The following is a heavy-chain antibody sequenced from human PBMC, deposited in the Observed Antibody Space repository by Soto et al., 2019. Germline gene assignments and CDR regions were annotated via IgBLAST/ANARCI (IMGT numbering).Heavy chain of an antibody. CDR1: GGSISSSSYY. D-gene: IGHD5-12*01. Sequence: SETLSLTCTVSGGSISSSSYYWGWIRQPPGKGLEWIGSIYYSGSTYYNPSLKSRVTISVDTPENQFSLKLSSVTAADTAVYYCARSNSGYDWFDYWGQGTLVTVSS. CDR2: IYYSGST. J-gene: IGHJ4*02. CDR3: ARSNSGYDWFDY. V-gene: IGHV4-39*01.